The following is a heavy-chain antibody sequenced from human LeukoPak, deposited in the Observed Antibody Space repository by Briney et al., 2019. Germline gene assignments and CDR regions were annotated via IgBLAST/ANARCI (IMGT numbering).Heavy chain of an antibody. CDR2: IWYDGSNK. Sequence: GGSLRLSCSASGFTFRNHGMHWVRQAPGKGLEWVAVIWYDGSNKYYADSVKGRFTISRDNSKNTLYLQMNSLRAEDTAVYYCAKDLVPAAPAYYGMDVWGQGTTVTVSS. J-gene: IGHJ6*02. CDR1: GFTFRNHG. CDR3: AKDLVPAAPAYYGMDV. D-gene: IGHD2-2*01. V-gene: IGHV3-30*02.